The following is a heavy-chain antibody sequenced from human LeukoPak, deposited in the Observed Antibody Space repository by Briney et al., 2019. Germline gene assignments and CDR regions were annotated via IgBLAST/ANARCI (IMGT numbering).Heavy chain of an antibody. Sequence: SVKVSCKASGGTFSSYAISWVRQAPGQGLEWMGRIIPILGIANYAQKFQGRVTITADKSTSTAYMELSSLRSEGTAVYYCASGGSYYFDSWGQGTLVTVSS. CDR3: ASGGSYYFDS. CDR2: IIPILGIA. V-gene: IGHV1-69*04. J-gene: IGHJ4*02. CDR1: GGTFSSYA. D-gene: IGHD1-26*01.